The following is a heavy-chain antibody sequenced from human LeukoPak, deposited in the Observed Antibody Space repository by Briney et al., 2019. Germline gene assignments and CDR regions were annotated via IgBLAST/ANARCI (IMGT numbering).Heavy chain of an antibody. CDR2: ISGSGGST. Sequence: PGGSLRLSCAASGFTFSSYAMSWVRQAPGKGLEWVSAISGSGGSTYYADSVKGRFTISRDNSKNTLYLQMNSLRAEDTAVYYCAKTPSDYYDSSGYYSIGYWGQGTLVTVSS. CDR3: AKTPSDYYDSSGYYSIGY. CDR1: GFTFSSYA. D-gene: IGHD3-22*01. V-gene: IGHV3-23*01. J-gene: IGHJ4*02.